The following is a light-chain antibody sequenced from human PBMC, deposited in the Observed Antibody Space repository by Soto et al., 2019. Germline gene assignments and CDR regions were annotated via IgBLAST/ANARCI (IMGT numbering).Light chain of an antibody. J-gene: IGKJ1*01. Sequence: EIVLTQSPGTLSLSPGEGATLSCRASQSVSTNIFAWYQQKPGQAPRLLIYGASTRATGIPDRFSGSGSGTDFTLTISRLEPADFAVYYCQQYGRTSWSFGQGTKVAIK. CDR3: QQYGRTSWS. CDR2: GAS. V-gene: IGKV3-20*01. CDR1: QSVSTNI.